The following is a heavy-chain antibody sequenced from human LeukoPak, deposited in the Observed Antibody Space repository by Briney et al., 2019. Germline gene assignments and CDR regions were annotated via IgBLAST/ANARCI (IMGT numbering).Heavy chain of an antibody. V-gene: IGHV4-39*01. CDR1: GGSISSSSYY. J-gene: IGHJ3*02. D-gene: IGHD6-19*01. CDR2: IYYSGST. CDR3: ARLAVAGAVAFDI. Sequence: PSETLSLTCTVSGGSISSSSYYWGWIRQPPGKGLEWIGSIYYSGSTYYNPSLKGRVTISVDTSKNQFSLKLSSVTAADTAVYYCARLAVAGAVAFDIWGQGTMVTVSS.